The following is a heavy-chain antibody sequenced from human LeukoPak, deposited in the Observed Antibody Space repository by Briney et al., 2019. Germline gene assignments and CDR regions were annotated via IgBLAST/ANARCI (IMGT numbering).Heavy chain of an antibody. CDR2: IRYDGRNK. Sequence: GGSLRLSCAASGFTFSSYGMHWVRQAPGKGLDWVAFIRYDGRNKYYADSVKGRFTISRDNSKNTLYLQMNSLRAEDTAVYYCARVMGRYCSSTSCYVDYWGQGTLVTVSS. D-gene: IGHD2-2*01. CDR1: GFTFSSYG. V-gene: IGHV3-30*02. J-gene: IGHJ4*02. CDR3: ARVMGRYCSSTSCYVDY.